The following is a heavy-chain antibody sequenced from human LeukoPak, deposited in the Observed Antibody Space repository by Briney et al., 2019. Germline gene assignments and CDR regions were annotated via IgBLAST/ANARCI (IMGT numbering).Heavy chain of an antibody. J-gene: IGHJ2*01. CDR3: ARTGRRGYFDF. CDR1: GASISDYY. Sequence: ASETLSLTCNVSGASISDYYWSWVRQSPEKGLEWIVSLLYRGSTHYNPSLRSRVAISHDTSNNQFSLKLTSVTTADTAVYYCARTGRRGYFDFWGRGTLVTVSS. D-gene: IGHD1-14*01. V-gene: IGHV4-59*01. CDR2: LLYRGST.